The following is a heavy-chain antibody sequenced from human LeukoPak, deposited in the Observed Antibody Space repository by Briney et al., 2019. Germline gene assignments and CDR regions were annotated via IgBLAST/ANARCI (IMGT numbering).Heavy chain of an antibody. J-gene: IGHJ6*02. D-gene: IGHD6-13*01. CDR1: GFTFSSYS. CDR2: ISSSSSYI. Sequence: PGGFLRLSCAASGFTFSSYSMNWVRQAPGKGLEWVSSISSSSSYIYCADSVKGRFTISRDNAKNSLYLQMNSLRAEDTAVYYCARDKQQLGGYYYGMDVWGQGTTVTVSS. V-gene: IGHV3-21*01. CDR3: ARDKQQLGGYYYGMDV.